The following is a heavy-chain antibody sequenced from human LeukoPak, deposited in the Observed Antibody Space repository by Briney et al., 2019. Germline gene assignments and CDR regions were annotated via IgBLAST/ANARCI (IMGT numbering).Heavy chain of an antibody. CDR3: GRGGMATNRDYMDV. J-gene: IGHJ6*03. D-gene: IGHD5-24*01. CDR2: ISSSSSYI. V-gene: IGHV3-21*01. Sequence: PGGSLRLSCAVSGFTFSSYSMNWVRQAPGKGLEWVSSISSSSSYIYYADSVKGRFTISRDNAKNSLYLQMNSLRAEDTAVYYCGRGGMATNRDYMDVWGKGTTVIVSS. CDR1: GFTFSSYS.